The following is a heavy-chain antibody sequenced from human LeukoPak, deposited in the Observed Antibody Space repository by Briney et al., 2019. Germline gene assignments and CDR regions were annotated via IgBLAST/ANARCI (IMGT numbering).Heavy chain of an antibody. Sequence: PGGSLRLSCAASGFTFSSYGMDWVRQAPGKGPEWVAVISNDGSNKYYADSVKGRFTISRDNSKNTLYLQMNSLRAEDTAVYYCAKDLEYYYMDVWGKGTTVTVSS. V-gene: IGHV3-30*18. D-gene: IGHD2/OR15-2a*01. CDR2: ISNDGSNK. CDR3: AKDLEYYYMDV. CDR1: GFTFSSYG. J-gene: IGHJ6*03.